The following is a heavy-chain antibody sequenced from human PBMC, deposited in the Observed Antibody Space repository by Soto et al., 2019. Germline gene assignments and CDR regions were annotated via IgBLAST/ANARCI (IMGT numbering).Heavy chain of an antibody. CDR3: ATERGSSNGYFDH. CDR1: Y. Sequence: YGSWIRQSPGKGLEWIGYISNSGSTGYNPSLKTRLSMSVDRSKNQFTLRLTSVTAADTAVYFCATERGSSNGYFDHWGQRTQVTVSS. V-gene: IGHV4-30-4*01. J-gene: IGHJ4*02. D-gene: IGHD1-26*01. CDR2: ISNSGST.